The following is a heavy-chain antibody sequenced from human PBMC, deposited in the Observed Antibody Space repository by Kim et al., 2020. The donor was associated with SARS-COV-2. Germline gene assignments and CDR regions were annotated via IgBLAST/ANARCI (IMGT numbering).Heavy chain of an antibody. CDR2: ISSSSSYI. V-gene: IGHV3-21*01. CDR3: ARSDIGDGSGIYDNYKKKYYYYYYGMDV. CDR1: GFTFSSYS. D-gene: IGHD3-10*01. Sequence: GGSLRLSCAASGFTFSSYSMNWVRQAPGKGLEWVSSISSSSSYIYYADSVKGRFTISRDNAKNSLYLQMNSLRAEDTAVYYCARSDIGDGSGIYDNYKKKYYYYYYGMDVWGQGTTVTVSS. J-gene: IGHJ6*02.